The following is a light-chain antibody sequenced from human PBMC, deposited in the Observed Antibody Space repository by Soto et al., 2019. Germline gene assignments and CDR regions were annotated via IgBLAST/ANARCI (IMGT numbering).Light chain of an antibody. CDR2: GAS. CDR3: QQYNNWPPDRT. Sequence: EIVMTQSPATLSVSPGERATLSCRASQSVGSNLAWYQQKPGQAPRLLIYGASTRATGIPARFSGSGSGTGITLTISSLQSEDFEIYFCQQYNNWPPDRTFGQGTKVEIK. CDR1: QSVGSN. V-gene: IGKV3-15*01. J-gene: IGKJ1*01.